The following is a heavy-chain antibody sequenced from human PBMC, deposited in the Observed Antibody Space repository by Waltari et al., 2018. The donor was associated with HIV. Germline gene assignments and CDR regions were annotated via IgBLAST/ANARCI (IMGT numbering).Heavy chain of an antibody. CDR1: GLSFSSHA. J-gene: IGHJ5*01. CDR2: ISGSGSTT. V-gene: IGHV3-23*01. Sequence: EVQLLESGGGWVQSGGFLRPSCDASGLSFSSHAMTWVRQAPGKGLQWVSIISGSGSTTYSADSVKGRVTISRDNSENTLYLQINSLRAEDTAVYYCAKGAFDMVVVSALDSWGHGTLVTVSS. D-gene: IGHD2-21*01. CDR3: AKGAFDMVVVSALDS.